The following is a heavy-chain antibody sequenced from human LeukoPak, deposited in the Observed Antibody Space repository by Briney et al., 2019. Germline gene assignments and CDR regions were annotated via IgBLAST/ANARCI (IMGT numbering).Heavy chain of an antibody. CDR1: GYTFTSYA. CDR3: ARVLSRGRASLGY. CDR2: INAGNGNT. D-gene: IGHD2-15*01. Sequence: ASVKVSCKASGYTFTSYAMHWVRQAPGQRLEWMGWINAGNGNTKYSQKFQGRVTITRDTSASTAYMELSSLRSEDTAVYYCARVLSRGRASLGYWGQGTLVTVSS. V-gene: IGHV1-3*01. J-gene: IGHJ4*02.